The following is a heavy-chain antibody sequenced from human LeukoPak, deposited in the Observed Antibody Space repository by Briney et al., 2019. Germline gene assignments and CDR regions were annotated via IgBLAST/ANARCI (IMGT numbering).Heavy chain of an antibody. Sequence: PSETLSLTCTVSGGSISGYYLSWVRQPPGEELEWIGYIYYSGSTKYNPSLMGRVTISVDTSRNQFSLKLSSVTAADTAVYYCARLGLSLGNWGEENYFDYWGQGTLVTVSS. V-gene: IGHV4-59*01. J-gene: IGHJ4*02. CDR3: ARLGLSLGNWGEENYFDY. D-gene: IGHD7-27*01. CDR2: IYYSGST. CDR1: GGSISGYY.